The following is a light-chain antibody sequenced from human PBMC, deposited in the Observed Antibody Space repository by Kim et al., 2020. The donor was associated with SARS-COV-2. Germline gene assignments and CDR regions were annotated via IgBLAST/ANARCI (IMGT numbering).Light chain of an antibody. Sequence: ITISSPRSSGSIASNYVHWYQQRPGSAPSTVIYEDNQRLSGVPDRFSGSIDSSSNSASLTISGLKTEDEADYYCQSYDTSNQGVVFGGGTQLTVL. CDR3: QSYDTSNQGVV. CDR2: EDN. V-gene: IGLV6-57*03. J-gene: IGLJ2*01. CDR1: SGSIASNY.